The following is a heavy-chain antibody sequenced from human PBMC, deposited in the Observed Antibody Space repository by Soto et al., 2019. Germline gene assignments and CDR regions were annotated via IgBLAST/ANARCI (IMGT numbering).Heavy chain of an antibody. V-gene: IGHV1-46*01. D-gene: IGHD3-22*01. J-gene: IGHJ4*02. CDR2: IDPSGGRT. CDR3: AGLYHYDSSGYYDY. Sequence: ASVKVSCKASGNSFTTYYMHWVRQAPGQGLEWMGIIDPSGGRTTYAQKFQGRVTMTRDTSTSTFHMELSSLTSEDTAVYYCAGLYHYDSSGYYDYWGQGTLVTVSS. CDR1: GNSFTTYY.